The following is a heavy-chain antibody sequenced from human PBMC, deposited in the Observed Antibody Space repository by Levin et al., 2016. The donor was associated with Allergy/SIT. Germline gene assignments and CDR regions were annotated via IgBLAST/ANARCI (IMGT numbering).Heavy chain of an antibody. V-gene: IGHV4-59*01. J-gene: IGHJ4*02. Sequence: RQAPGKGLEWIGYIYYSGSTNYNPSLKSRVTISVDTSKNQFSLKLSSVTAADTAVYYCARAYVFWSGWHFDYWGQGTLVTVSS. D-gene: IGHD3-3*01. CDR2: IYYSGST. CDR3: ARAYVFWSGWHFDY.